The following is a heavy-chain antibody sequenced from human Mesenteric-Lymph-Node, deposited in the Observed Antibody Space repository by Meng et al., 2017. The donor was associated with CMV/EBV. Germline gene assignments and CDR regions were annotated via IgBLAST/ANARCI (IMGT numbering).Heavy chain of an antibody. J-gene: IGHJ4*02. Sequence: QLQPKESGPGLVKPSETLSLSCIVSGDSISNSTYYWTWIRQPPGKGLEWIGSVHHSGTTYYNPSLKGRLTISVDTSENLFSLRLTTVTAADTATYYCARRGNYDSDYSEYWGQGTLVTVSS. CDR3: ARRGNYDSDYSEY. D-gene: IGHD3-22*01. CDR1: GDSISNSTYY. V-gene: IGHV4-39*01. CDR2: VHHSGTT.